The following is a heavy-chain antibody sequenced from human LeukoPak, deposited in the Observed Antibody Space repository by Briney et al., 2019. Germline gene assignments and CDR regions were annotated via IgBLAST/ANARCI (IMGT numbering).Heavy chain of an antibody. CDR3: ARGISHLT. Sequence: SETLSLTCTVSGGSISSYSWSWIRQPPGKGLEWIGYIYYSGSTNYNPSLKNRVTISVDTSKNQFSLKLSSVTAADTAVYYCARGISHLTWGQRTLVTVSS. CDR2: IYYSGST. J-gene: IGHJ5*02. V-gene: IGHV4-59*01. D-gene: IGHD6-13*01. CDR1: GGSISSYS.